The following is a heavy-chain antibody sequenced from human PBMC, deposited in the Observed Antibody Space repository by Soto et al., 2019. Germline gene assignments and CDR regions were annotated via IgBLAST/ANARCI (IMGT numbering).Heavy chain of an antibody. V-gene: IGHV3-30-3*01. CDR2: ISYDGSNK. CDR3: ARARYDSSGYNPPIDY. J-gene: IGHJ4*02. CDR1: GFTFSSYA. Sequence: RRLSCAASGFTFSSYAMHWVRQAPGKGLEWVAVISYDGSNKYYADSVKGRFTISRDNSKNTLYLQMNSLRAEDTAVYYCARARYDSSGYNPPIDYWGQGTLVTVSS. D-gene: IGHD3-22*01.